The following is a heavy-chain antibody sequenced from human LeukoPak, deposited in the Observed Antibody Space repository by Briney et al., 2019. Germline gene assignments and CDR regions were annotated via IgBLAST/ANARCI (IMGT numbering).Heavy chain of an antibody. Sequence: ASVKVSCKASGYTFTAYYMHWVRQAPGQGLEWMGWINLNSGGTNYAQKFQGRVTMTRDTSISTAYMEVSRLTSDDTAVNYCARVMQQLVLDYYYYYMDVWGKGTTVTVSS. D-gene: IGHD6-13*01. CDR1: GYTFTAYY. CDR3: ARVMQQLVLDYYYYYMDV. V-gene: IGHV1-2*02. CDR2: INLNSGGT. J-gene: IGHJ6*03.